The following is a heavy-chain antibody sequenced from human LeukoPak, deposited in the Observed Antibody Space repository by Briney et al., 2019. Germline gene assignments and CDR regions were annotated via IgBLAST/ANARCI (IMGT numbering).Heavy chain of an antibody. J-gene: IGHJ2*01. Sequence: GGSLRLSCAASGFTFSTYSMNWVRQAPGKGLEWISSISSSGSYMNYADSVKGRFAISRDDAENSLFLQMDSLRAEDTALYYCARSVTIFGVVIIDGYWYFDLWGRGTLVTVSS. V-gene: IGHV3-21*06. CDR2: ISSSGSYM. CDR1: GFTFSTYS. CDR3: ARSVTIFGVVIIDGYWYFDL. D-gene: IGHD3-3*01.